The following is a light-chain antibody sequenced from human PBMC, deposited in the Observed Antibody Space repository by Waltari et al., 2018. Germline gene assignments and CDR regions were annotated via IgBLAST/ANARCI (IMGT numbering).Light chain of an antibody. J-gene: IGKJ4*01. CDR3: QQRRNWPLT. CDR2: DTS. CDR1: QSVNWY. Sequence: ELVLTQSPATLSLSPGERATLSCRASQSVNWYLAWYQQRPGQAPRLLIYDTSNRATGLPARFSGSGSETDFTLTISSLEPDDSAVYYCQQRRNWPLTFGGGTKVEIK. V-gene: IGKV3-11*01.